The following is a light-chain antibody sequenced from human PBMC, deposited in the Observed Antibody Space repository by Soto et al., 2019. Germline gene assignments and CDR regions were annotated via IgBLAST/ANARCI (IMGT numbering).Light chain of an antibody. CDR1: SSDVGGYNY. CDR2: DVF. Sequence: QSALTQPASVSGSPGQSITISCTGTSSDVGGYNYVSWFQQHPGNAPKTMIYDVFNRPSGVSNRFSGSKSGNTASLTISGLQAEDEGDDYCSSYASGNTGVFGGGTKVNVL. V-gene: IGLV2-14*01. J-gene: IGLJ3*02. CDR3: SSYASGNTGV.